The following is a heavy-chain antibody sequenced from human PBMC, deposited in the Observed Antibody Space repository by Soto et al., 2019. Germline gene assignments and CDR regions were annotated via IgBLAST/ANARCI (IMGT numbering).Heavy chain of an antibody. J-gene: IGHJ4*02. CDR2: IYYSGTT. D-gene: IGHD1-26*01. V-gene: IGHV4-28*01. Sequence: QVQLQESGPGLVKPSDTLSLTCAVSGYSISSSNWWGWIRQPPGKGLEWIGYIYYSGTTYYNPSLESRVNLSVHTSKNQFSLKLTSVTAVDTAVYYCARREIQGPIDYWGQGTLVTVSS. CDR3: ARREIQGPIDY. CDR1: GYSISSSNW.